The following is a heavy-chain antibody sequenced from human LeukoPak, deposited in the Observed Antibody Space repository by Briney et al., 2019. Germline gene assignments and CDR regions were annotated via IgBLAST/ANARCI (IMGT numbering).Heavy chain of an antibody. CDR3: AEDSSMVTTRAPYYYYYLDV. D-gene: IGHD4-17*01. CDR2: ITPLLGTP. CDR1: GGTFTNYA. V-gene: IGHV1-69*01. J-gene: IGHJ6*02. Sequence: SVKVSCKSSGGTFTNYAIIWVRQAPGQGLEWMGGITPLLGTPNYAQKFQGRVTITADDSTSTAYMELTSLRSEDTAVYYCAEDSSMVTTRAPYYYYYLDVWGQGTTVTVSS.